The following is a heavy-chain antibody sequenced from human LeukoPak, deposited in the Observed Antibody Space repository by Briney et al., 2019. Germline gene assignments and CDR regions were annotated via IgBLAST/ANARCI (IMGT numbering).Heavy chain of an antibody. CDR3: ALTGYYYYGMDV. V-gene: IGHV3-66*02. D-gene: IGHD1-14*01. Sequence: GGSLRLSCAASGCTVISNYMSGVRQAPGKGLEWVSVIYSGGSTYYADSVKGRFTISRDNSKNTLYLQMNSLRAEDTAVYYCALTGYYYYGMDVWGQGTTVTVSS. J-gene: IGHJ6*02. CDR2: IYSGGST. CDR1: GCTVISNY.